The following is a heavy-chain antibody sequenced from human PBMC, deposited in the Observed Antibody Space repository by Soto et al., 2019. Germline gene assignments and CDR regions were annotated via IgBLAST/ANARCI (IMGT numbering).Heavy chain of an antibody. Sequence: QVQLVESGGGVVQPGRSLRLSCAASGFTFSSYGMHWVRQAPGKGLEWVAVIWYDGSNKYYADSVKGRFTISRDNSKNTLYLQMNSLRAEDTAVYYCARDRTMIVVVDRGEPFDYWGQGTLVTVSS. CDR3: ARDRTMIVVVDRGEPFDY. D-gene: IGHD3-22*01. CDR2: IWYDGSNK. CDR1: GFTFSSYG. J-gene: IGHJ4*02. V-gene: IGHV3-33*01.